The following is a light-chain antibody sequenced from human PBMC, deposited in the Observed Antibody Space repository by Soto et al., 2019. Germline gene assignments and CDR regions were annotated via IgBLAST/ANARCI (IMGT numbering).Light chain of an antibody. CDR3: GSYAGFNNFV. J-gene: IGLJ1*01. V-gene: IGLV2-8*01. CDR1: RSDVAGYNF. CDR2: EVT. Sequence: QSALTQPPSASGSPGQSVTISCTGTRSDVAGYNFVSWYQQHPGKAPKLIIYEVTKRPSGVPDRFSGSKSGNTASLTVSGLQAEHEAHYYCGSYAGFNNFVFGTGTKVTAL.